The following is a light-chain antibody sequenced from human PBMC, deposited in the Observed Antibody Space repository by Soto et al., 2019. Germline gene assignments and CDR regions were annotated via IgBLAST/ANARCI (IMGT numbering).Light chain of an antibody. Sequence: QSALTQPASVSGSPGQSITISCTGTSSDVGGYKDVSWYQQHPGKAPKLIIYEVSNRPSGVSNRFSGSKSGNTASLTISGLQAEDEADYYCNSYTSKSTGVFGTGTKVTVL. CDR2: EVS. V-gene: IGLV2-14*01. CDR1: SSDVGGYKD. J-gene: IGLJ1*01. CDR3: NSYTSKSTGV.